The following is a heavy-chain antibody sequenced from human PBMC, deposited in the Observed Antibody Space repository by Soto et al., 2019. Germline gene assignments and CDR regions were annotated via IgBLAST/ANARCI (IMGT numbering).Heavy chain of an antibody. CDR1: GGSISSGY. D-gene: IGHD3-3*02. J-gene: IGHJ5*02. V-gene: IGHV4-59*08. Sequence: SETLSLTCSVSGGSISSGYWSWIRQPPGKGLEWIGYAYYSDSTNYNPPLKSRVTISVDTSKNQFSLKLSSVTAADTAVYYCASPKIAFYNWFDPWGQGTLVTVSS. CDR2: AYYSDST. CDR3: ASPKIAFYNWFDP.